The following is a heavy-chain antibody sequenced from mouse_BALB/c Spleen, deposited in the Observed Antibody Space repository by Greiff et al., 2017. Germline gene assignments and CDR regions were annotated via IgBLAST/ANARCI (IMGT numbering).Heavy chain of an antibody. CDR1: GYSFTSYW. Sequence: QVQLQQSGPELVRPGASVKISCKASGYSFTSYWMHWVKQRPGQGLEWIGMIDPGDSATRLNQKFKDKATLTVDKSSSTVYMQLSIPTSEDSAVYYCARSTVYYYGSEGYYAMDYWGQGTSVTVSS. CDR3: ARSTVYYYGSEGYYAMDY. D-gene: IGHD1-1*01. J-gene: IGHJ4*01. V-gene: IGHV1S127*01. CDR2: IDPGDSAT.